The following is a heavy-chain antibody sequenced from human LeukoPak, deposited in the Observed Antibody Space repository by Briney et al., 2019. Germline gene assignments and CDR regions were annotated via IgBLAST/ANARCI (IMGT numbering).Heavy chain of an antibody. CDR2: IRYDGSNK. V-gene: IGHV3-30*02. D-gene: IGHD3-9*01. CDR1: GFTFSSYG. CDR3: ANDYDILTGYYKSPTDFDY. Sequence: GGSLRLSCAASGFTFSSYGMHWVRQAPGKGLEGVAFIRYDGSNKYYADSVKGRFTISRDNSKNTLYLQMNSLRAEDTAVYYCANDYDILTGYYKSPTDFDYWGQGTLVTVSS. J-gene: IGHJ4*02.